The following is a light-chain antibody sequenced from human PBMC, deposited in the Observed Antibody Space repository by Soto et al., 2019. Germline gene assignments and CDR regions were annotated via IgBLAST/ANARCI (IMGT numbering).Light chain of an antibody. CDR3: CSYAGSYPVV. CDR1: SSDVGGYNY. CDR2: DVS. Sequence: QSVLTQPRSVSGSPGQSVTISCTVTSSDVGGYNYVSWYQQHPGKAPKLMIYDVSKRPSGVPDRFSGSKSGNTASLTISGLQAEDEADYYCCSYAGSYPVVFGGGTK. V-gene: IGLV2-11*01. J-gene: IGLJ2*01.